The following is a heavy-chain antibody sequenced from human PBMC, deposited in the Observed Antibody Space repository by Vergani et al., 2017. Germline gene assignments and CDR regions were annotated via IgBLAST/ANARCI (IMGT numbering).Heavy chain of an antibody. CDR3: ARESTRSGSYLRFHDAFDL. CDR1: AFSFSSYN. CDR2: ISSSSGII. J-gene: IGHJ3*01. V-gene: IGHV3-48*01. D-gene: IGHD3-10*01. Sequence: EVQLVESGGGWVQPGGSLRLSCAASAFSFSSYNMNWVRQAPGKGLECISYISSSSGIIYYADSVKGRFTISRDNARNSLYLHMNSLRAEDTAVYYCARESTRSGSYLRFHDAFDLWSQGTMVTVSS.